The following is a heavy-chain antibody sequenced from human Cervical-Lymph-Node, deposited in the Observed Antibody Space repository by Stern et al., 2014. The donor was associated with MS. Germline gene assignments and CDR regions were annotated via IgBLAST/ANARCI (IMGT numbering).Heavy chain of an antibody. CDR2: IIPIFGTT. D-gene: IGHD6-19*01. Sequence: QVQLVESGAEVKKPGSSVKVSCKASGGTFRNYGVSWVRQAPGQGLEWMGGIIPIFGTTNYAQKFQGRVTFTADESASTVYMELSSLRSEDTAMYYCARDPVAVAATGSFDDWGQGTLVLVSS. J-gene: IGHJ4*02. CDR3: ARDPVAVAATGSFDD. V-gene: IGHV1-69*01. CDR1: GGTFRNYG.